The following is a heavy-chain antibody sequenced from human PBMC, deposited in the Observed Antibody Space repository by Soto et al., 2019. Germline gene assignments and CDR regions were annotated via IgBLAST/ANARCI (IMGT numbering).Heavy chain of an antibody. D-gene: IGHD2-21*02. V-gene: IGHV3-30-3*01. CDR1: GFTFSRFA. CDR3: ARDPCGDCCDWYFDL. Sequence: QAQLVESGGGVVQPGRSLTLSCAASGFTFSRFAIHWVRQAPGKGLEWVAAISYDGTTKFYAYSVKGRSTLSRDNSKNSLYLHMNSLRGEDTAVYYGARDPCGDCCDWYFDLWGHGTLVTVSS. J-gene: IGHJ2*01. CDR2: ISYDGTTK.